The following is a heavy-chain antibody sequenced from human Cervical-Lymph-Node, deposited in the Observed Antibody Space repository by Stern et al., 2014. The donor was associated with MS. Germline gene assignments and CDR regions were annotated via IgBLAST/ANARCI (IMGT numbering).Heavy chain of an antibody. CDR2: ITSKTAGGTT. J-gene: IGHJ4*02. Sequence: APGKGLEWVGRITSKTAGGTTDYAAPVKGRFTISRDDSKNTLYLQMNSLKSEDTAMYYCTTALYDFWSGSDGSYFDYWGQGTLVTVSS. CDR3: TTALYDFWSGSDGSYFDY. D-gene: IGHD3-3*01. V-gene: IGHV3-15*01.